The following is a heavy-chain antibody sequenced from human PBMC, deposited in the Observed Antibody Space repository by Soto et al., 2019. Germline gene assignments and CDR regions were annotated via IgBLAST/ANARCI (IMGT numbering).Heavy chain of an antibody. CDR1: GFTFSSYA. V-gene: IGHV3-30-3*01. CDR2: ISYDGSNK. Sequence: QVQLVESGGGVVQSGRSLRLSCAASGFTFSSYAMHWVRQAPGKGLEWVAVISYDGSNKYYADSVKGRFTISRDNSKNTLYLQMNSLRAEDTAVYYCARELYDAFDIWGQGTMVTVSS. CDR3: ARELYDAFDI. J-gene: IGHJ3*02.